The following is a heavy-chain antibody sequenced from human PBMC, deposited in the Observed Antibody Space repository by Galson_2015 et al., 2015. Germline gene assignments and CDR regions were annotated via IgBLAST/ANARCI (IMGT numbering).Heavy chain of an antibody. D-gene: IGHD2-21*02. Sequence: ETLSLTCTVSGGSISSSSYYWGWIRQPPGKGLEWIGSIYYSGSTYYNPSLKSRVTISVDTPKNQFSLKLSSVTAADTAVYYCARSKLAYCGGDCYSYIDYWGQGTLVTVSS. CDR3: ARSKLAYCGGDCYSYIDY. CDR1: GGSISSSSYY. J-gene: IGHJ4*02. CDR2: IYYSGST. V-gene: IGHV4-39*07.